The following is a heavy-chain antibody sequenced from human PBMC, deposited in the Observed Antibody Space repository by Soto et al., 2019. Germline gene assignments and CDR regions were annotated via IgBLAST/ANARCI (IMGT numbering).Heavy chain of an antibody. J-gene: IGHJ6*02. CDR1: GYRFTSYG. CDR3: ARGGYYDSSGSRNYYYYGMNL. D-gene: IGHD3-22*01. CDR2: ISAYDGNT. V-gene: IGHV1-18*01. Sequence: QAQLVQSGAEVKRPGASVKVSCRASGYRFTSYGITWVRQAPGQGREWLGWISAYDGNTNYAQILQGRVAMTTDTSANTAYMELRSLRADDTAMYYCARGGYYDSSGSRNYYYYGMNLWGQGTTVTVSS.